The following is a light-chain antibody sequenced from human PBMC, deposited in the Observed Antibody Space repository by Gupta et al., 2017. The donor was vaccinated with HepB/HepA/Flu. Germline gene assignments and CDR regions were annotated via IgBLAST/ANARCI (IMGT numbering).Light chain of an antibody. CDR1: SSNIGSNY. CDR2: RNN. CDR3: ATGDDSRSGYV. V-gene: IGLV1-47*01. Sequence: SVLTQPPSASGTPGQRVTISCSGSSSNIGSNYVYWYQQHPGTAPKLLIYRNNQRHSGVPDRFSDSKSGTSASLAISGLRAEDEADYYCATGDDSRSGYVFGNGTKFTVL. J-gene: IGLJ1*01.